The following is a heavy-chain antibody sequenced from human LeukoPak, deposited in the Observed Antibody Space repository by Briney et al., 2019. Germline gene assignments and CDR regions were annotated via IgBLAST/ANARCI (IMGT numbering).Heavy chain of an antibody. CDR3: AGGFGELLGYYYGMDV. J-gene: IGHJ6*02. CDR1: GLTFTSYS. CDR2: ISSSSSYI. Sequence: GRSLRLSCAASGLTFTSYSMNSVRQAPGEGLEWVSSISSSSSYIYYADSVKGGFTISRDNAKNSLYLQMNTLGAEGTAVYYCAGGFGELLGYYYGMDVWGQGTTVTVSS. V-gene: IGHV3-21*01. D-gene: IGHD3-10*01.